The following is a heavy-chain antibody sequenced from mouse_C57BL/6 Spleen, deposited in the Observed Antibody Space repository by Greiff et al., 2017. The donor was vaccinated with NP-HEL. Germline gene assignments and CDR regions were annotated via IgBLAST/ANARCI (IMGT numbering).Heavy chain of an antibody. J-gene: IGHJ2*01. Sequence: QVQLQQSGAELARPGASVTMSCKASGYTFTSYTMHWVKQRPGQGLEWIGYINPSSGYTKYNQKFKDKATLTADKSSSTAYMQLSSLTSEDSAVYYCEVYSNFNYWGQGTTLTVSS. CDR1: GYTFTSYT. V-gene: IGHV1-4*01. CDR2: INPSSGYT. CDR3: EVYSNFNY. D-gene: IGHD2-5*01.